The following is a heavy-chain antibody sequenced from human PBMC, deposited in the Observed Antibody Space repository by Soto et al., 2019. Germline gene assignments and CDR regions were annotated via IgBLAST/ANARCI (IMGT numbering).Heavy chain of an antibody. Sequence: QVQLVESGGGVVQPGRSLRLSCAASGFTFSSYGMHWVRQAPGKGLEWVAVISYDGSNKYYADSVKGRFTISRDNSKNTLYLQMSSLRAEDTAVYYCAKDYTAMVTQYYYYGMDVWGQGTTVTVSS. V-gene: IGHV3-30*18. D-gene: IGHD5-18*01. CDR3: AKDYTAMVTQYYYYGMDV. J-gene: IGHJ6*02. CDR1: GFTFSSYG. CDR2: ISYDGSNK.